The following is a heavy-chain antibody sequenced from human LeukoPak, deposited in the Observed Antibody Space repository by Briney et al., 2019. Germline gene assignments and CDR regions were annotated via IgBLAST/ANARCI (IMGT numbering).Heavy chain of an antibody. D-gene: IGHD3-10*01. CDR3: ARVAIWSNAFDI. V-gene: IGHV3-30-3*01. CDR2: ISYDGSNK. CDR1: GFTFSTYA. Sequence: SGGSLRLSCAASGFTFSTYAMHWVRQAPGKGLGWVALISYDGSNKYYADSVKGRFTISRDNSKNTLYLQMNSLRAEDTAVYYCARVAIWSNAFDIWGQGTMVTVSS. J-gene: IGHJ3*02.